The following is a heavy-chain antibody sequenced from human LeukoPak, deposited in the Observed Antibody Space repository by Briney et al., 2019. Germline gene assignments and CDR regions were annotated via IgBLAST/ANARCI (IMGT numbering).Heavy chain of an antibody. D-gene: IGHD5-18*01. CDR2: IYWDDDS. Sequence: SGPTLVKPTQTLALTCSLSGVSLSTSGVGVGWIRQPPGKALEWLALIYWDDDSRYSPSLKSRLTIAKDTSKNQVVLTLTNMDSVDTATYYCAHSQVFSYGSFHDAYDIWGLGMLVTVSS. CDR1: GVSLSTSGVG. CDR3: AHSQVFSYGSFHDAYDI. V-gene: IGHV2-5*02. J-gene: IGHJ3*02.